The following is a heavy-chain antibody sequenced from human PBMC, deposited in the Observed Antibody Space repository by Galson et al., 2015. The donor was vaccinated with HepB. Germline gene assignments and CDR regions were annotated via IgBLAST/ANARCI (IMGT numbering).Heavy chain of an antibody. J-gene: IGHJ4*02. Sequence: SVKVSCKASGFTFTSSAMQWVRQARGQRLEWIGWIVVGSGNTNYAQKFQERVTITRDMSTSTAYMELSSLRSEDTAVYYCAADHRGGSHDFDYWGQGTLVTVSS. CDR1: GFTFTSSA. CDR2: IVVGSGNT. V-gene: IGHV1-58*02. CDR3: AADHRGGSHDFDY. D-gene: IGHD1-26*01.